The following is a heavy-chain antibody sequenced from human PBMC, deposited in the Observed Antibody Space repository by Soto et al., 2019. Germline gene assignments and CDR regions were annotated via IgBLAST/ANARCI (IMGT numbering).Heavy chain of an antibody. J-gene: IGHJ4*02. CDR3: TREDSIIIPEVADF. Sequence: EVQLLESGGGLVRPGGSLTLSCAVSGFTFTNYGINWVRQAPGKGLEWVSSVSESDYTYYSESVKGRFTISRDNARNSVYLQMDNPRAEDTDVYDCTREDSIIIPEVADFWGQGTLVTVSS. D-gene: IGHD1-20*01. V-gene: IGHV3-21*01. CDR1: GFTFTNYG. CDR2: VSESDYT.